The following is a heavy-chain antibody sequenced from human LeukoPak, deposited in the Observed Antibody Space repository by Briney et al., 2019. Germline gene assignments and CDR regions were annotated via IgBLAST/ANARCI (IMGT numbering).Heavy chain of an antibody. V-gene: IGHV3-30-3*01. CDR3: AKGGRYYGFDY. CDR2: ISYDGSNK. Sequence: GRSLRLSCAASGFTFSSYAMHWVRQAPGKGLEWVAVISYDGSNKYYADSVKGRFTISRDNSKNTLYLQMNSLRAEDTAVYYCAKGGRYYGFDYWGQGTLVTVSS. D-gene: IGHD4-17*01. J-gene: IGHJ4*02. CDR1: GFTFSSYA.